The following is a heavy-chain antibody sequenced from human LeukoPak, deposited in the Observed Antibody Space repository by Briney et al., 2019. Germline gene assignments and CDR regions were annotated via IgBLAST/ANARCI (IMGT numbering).Heavy chain of an antibody. J-gene: IGHJ4*02. CDR1: GYTITYHY. CDR3: ARESDVGKDFDC. CDR2: INPSNGDT. D-gene: IGHD1-1*01. Sequence: ASVKVSCKASGYTITYHYIHLVRQAPGQGLEWMGIINPSNGDTNYAQRFQGRVTMTRDTSTSTVYMELSSLDSEDTAVYYCARESDVGKDFDCWGQGTLVTVSS. V-gene: IGHV1-46*01.